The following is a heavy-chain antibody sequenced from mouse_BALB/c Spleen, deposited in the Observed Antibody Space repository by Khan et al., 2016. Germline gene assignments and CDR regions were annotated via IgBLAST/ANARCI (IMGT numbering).Heavy chain of an antibody. CDR2: IHYSGST. Sequence: QLEESGPDLVKPSQSLSLTCTVTGYSITSGYSWHWIRKFPGNKLEWMGYIHYSGSTNYNPSLKSRISITRDTSKKQFFMQLNPVTTEDTATYYCARRTAGFDYWSKGTTLTVSS. CDR3: ARRTAGFDY. D-gene: IGHD1-2*01. J-gene: IGHJ2*01. CDR1: GYSITSGYS. V-gene: IGHV3-1*02.